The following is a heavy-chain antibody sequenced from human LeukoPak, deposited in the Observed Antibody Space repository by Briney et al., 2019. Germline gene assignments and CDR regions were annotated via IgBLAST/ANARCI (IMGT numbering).Heavy chain of an antibody. V-gene: IGHV3-49*04. CDR3: TRRYNYDSSGYYYVRDAFDI. CDR1: GFIFSNYG. CDR2: IRSKAYGGTT. J-gene: IGHJ3*02. D-gene: IGHD3-22*01. Sequence: PGGSLRLSCAASGFIFSNYGMSWVRQAPGKGLEWVGFIRSKAYGGTTKNAASVKGRFTISRDDSRSIAYLQMNSLKTEDTAVYYCTRRYNYDSSGYYYVRDAFDIGGQGTMVTVSS.